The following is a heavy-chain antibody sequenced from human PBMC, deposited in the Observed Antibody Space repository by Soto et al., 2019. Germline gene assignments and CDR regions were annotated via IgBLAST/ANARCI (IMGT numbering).Heavy chain of an antibody. J-gene: IGHJ3*02. Sequence: GVPRRVSRAAAGLTFSDHYMDWFRKAPGKGLEWVGRTRNKANSYTTEYAASVKGRFTISRDDSKNSLYLQMNSLKTEDTAVYYCVGLGYSSADDAFDIWGQGTMVTVSS. D-gene: IGHD6-19*01. V-gene: IGHV3-72*01. CDR3: VGLGYSSADDAFDI. CDR1: GLTFSDHY. CDR2: TRNKANSYTT.